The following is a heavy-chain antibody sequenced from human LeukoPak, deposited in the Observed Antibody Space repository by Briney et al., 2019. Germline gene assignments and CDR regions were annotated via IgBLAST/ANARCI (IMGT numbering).Heavy chain of an antibody. J-gene: IGHJ4*02. V-gene: IGHV3-NL1*01. CDR2: IFGAGKNTT. CDR1: GFNLTNYA. D-gene: IGHD3-10*01. CDR3: AKRNTMIRGGPSFDY. Sequence: GGSLRLSCAASGFNLTNYAMHWVRQAPGKGLEWVSIIFGAGKNTTYYADSVKGRFTVSRDNSKNTLYLQMTNLRPEDTAKYYCAKRNTMIRGGPSFDYWGQGILVAVSS.